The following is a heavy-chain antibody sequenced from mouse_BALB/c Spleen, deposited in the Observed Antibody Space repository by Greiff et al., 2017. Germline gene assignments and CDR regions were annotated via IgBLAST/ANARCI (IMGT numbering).Heavy chain of an antibody. J-gene: IGHJ2*01. CDR3: TRGGGFPDY. Sequence: EVKVVESGGGLVKPGGSLKLSCAASGFTFSSYTMSWVRQTPEKRLEWVATISSGGSYTYYPDSVKGRFTISRDNAKNTLYLQMSSLKSEDTAMYYCTRGGGFPDYWGQGTTLTVSS. CDR2: ISSGGSYT. V-gene: IGHV5-6-4*01. CDR1: GFTFSSYT.